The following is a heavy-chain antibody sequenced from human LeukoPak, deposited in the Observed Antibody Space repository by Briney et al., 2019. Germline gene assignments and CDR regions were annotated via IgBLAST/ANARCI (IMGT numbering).Heavy chain of an antibody. CDR2: IYHSGRT. Sequence: SETLSLTCTVSGYSISSGYFWGWIRQPPGRGLEWIGSIYHSGRTFYNPSLKSRVTISVDTSKNQFSLKLTSVTAADTAVYYCARGGIAAHRYYYYYMDVWGKGTTVTVSS. CDR1: GYSISSGYF. CDR3: ARGGIAAHRYYYYYMDV. J-gene: IGHJ6*03. V-gene: IGHV4-38-2*02. D-gene: IGHD6-6*01.